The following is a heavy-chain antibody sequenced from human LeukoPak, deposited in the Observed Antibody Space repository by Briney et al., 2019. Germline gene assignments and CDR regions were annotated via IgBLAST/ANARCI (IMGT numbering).Heavy chain of an antibody. J-gene: IGHJ4*02. CDR3: ARDPADHFDY. CDR1: GFTFFTYG. V-gene: IGHV3-30*02. Sequence: GGSLRLSCAASGFTFFTYGMHWVRQAPGKGLEWVAFIRYDGTNKYYADSVKGRFTISRDNSKNTLHLQMNSLRAEDTAVYYCARDPADHFDYWGQGTLVTVSS. D-gene: IGHD6-19*01. CDR2: IRYDGTNK.